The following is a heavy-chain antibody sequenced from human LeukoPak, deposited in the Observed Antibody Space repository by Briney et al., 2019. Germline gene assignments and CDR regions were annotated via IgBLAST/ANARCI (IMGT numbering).Heavy chain of an antibody. Sequence: GASVKVSCKAPGYTFTSYGISWVRQAPGQGLEWMGWISAYSGNTNYAQKLQGRVTMTTDTSTSTAYMELRSLRSDDTAVYYCARGAHYYDSSGLFDYWGQGTLVTVSS. J-gene: IGHJ4*02. CDR1: GYTFTSYG. CDR3: ARGAHYYDSSGLFDY. V-gene: IGHV1-18*01. CDR2: ISAYSGNT. D-gene: IGHD3-22*01.